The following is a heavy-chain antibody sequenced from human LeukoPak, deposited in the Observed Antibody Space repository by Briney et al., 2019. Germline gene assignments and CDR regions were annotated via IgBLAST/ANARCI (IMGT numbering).Heavy chain of an antibody. J-gene: IGHJ4*02. CDR1: GFTFSNYA. Sequence: PRRSLRLPCAASGFTFSNYAMTWVRQAPGQGLECVSVFSGSGSNTDCGDSVKGGFTLHRDNSKNTLSPQMNRLRAEDTAIYYCAKLVAPGTPPTDYWGQGTLVTVSS. CDR2: FSGSGSNT. D-gene: IGHD1-1*01. V-gene: IGHV3-23*01. CDR3: AKLVAPGTPPTDY.